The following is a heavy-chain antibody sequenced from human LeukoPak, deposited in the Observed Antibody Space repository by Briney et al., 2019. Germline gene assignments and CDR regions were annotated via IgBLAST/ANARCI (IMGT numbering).Heavy chain of an antibody. J-gene: IGHJ4*02. CDR3: ARTQSLSDYYDSSGYYFTFDY. CDR1: GGTFSSYA. V-gene: IGHV1-69*13. Sequence: GASVKVSCKASGGTFSSYAISWVRQAPGQGLEWMGGIIPIFGTANYAQKFQGRVTITADESTSTAYMELSSLRSDDTAVYYCARTQSLSDYYDSSGYYFTFDYWGQGTLVTVSS. CDR2: IIPIFGTA. D-gene: IGHD3-22*01.